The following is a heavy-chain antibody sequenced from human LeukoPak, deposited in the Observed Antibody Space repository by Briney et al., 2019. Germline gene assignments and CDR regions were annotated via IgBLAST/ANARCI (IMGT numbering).Heavy chain of an antibody. V-gene: IGHV4-59*01. Sequence: PSETLSLTCTVSGGSISSYYWSWIRQPPGKGLEWIGYIYYSGSTNYNPSLKSRVTISVDTSKNQFSLKLGSVTAADTAVYYCARGMNSGWSYWFDPWGQGTLVTVSS. CDR2: IYYSGST. CDR3: ARGMNSGWSYWFDP. J-gene: IGHJ5*02. D-gene: IGHD6-19*01. CDR1: GGSISSYY.